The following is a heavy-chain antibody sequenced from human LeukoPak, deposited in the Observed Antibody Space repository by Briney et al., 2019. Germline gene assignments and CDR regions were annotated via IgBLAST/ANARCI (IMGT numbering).Heavy chain of an antibody. V-gene: IGHV3-13*01. CDR2: VSAGHHA. CDR1: GFTLGGHD. CDR3: VREARGYHYTYFDY. Sequence: GGSPRLSCSASGFTLGGHDMHWVRQTTGDGLEWVAAVSAGHHAFYAGSVKGRFTVSREDAKNSLYLQMNSLRAGDTAVYYCVREARGYHYTYFDYWGQGSLVTVSS. J-gene: IGHJ4*02. D-gene: IGHD5-18*01.